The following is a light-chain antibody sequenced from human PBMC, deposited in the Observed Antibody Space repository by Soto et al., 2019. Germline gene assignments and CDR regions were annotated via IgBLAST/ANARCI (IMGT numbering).Light chain of an antibody. J-gene: IGLJ1*01. Sequence: QSALTQPPSASGSPGQSVTIYCTGTSSDVGGYNYVSWYQQHPGKAPKLMIYEVSKRPSGVPDRFSGSKSGNTASLTVSGLQAEDEADYYCSSYAGSFYVFGTGTKVTVL. CDR3: SSYAGSFYV. V-gene: IGLV2-8*01. CDR1: SSDVGGYNY. CDR2: EVS.